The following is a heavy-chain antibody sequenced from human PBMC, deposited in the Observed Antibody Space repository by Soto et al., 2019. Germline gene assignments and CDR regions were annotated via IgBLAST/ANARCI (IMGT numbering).Heavy chain of an antibody. CDR3: ARGQYSAMDV. CDR1: GDSVSRNSIA. CDR2: XXYXSXXXN. V-gene: IGHV6-1*01. D-gene: IGHD5-18*01. J-gene: IGHJ6*02. Sequence: PSQTLSLTCAISGDSVSRNSIAWNWIRQSPSRGLXWLGXXXYXSXXXNXXXXSVKSRITINLDTSKSQFSLQLNSVTTEDSAVYYCARGQYSAMDVWGQGITVTVSS.